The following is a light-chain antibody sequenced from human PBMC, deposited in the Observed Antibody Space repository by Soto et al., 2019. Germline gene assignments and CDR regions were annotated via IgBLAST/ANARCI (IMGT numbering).Light chain of an antibody. CDR3: QQYNSYS. V-gene: IGKV3-20*01. Sequence: EIVLTQSPGTLSLSPGERATLSCRASQSVGSDYLAWYQQKPGQAPRILIFGASGRATGIPDRFSGSGSGTEFTLTICSLQPDDFATYYCQQYNSYSFGQGTKVDIK. CDR1: QSVGSDY. J-gene: IGKJ1*01. CDR2: GAS.